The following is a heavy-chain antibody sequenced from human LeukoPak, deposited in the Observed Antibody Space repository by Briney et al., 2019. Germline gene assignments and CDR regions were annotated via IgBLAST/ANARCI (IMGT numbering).Heavy chain of an antibody. D-gene: IGHD6-13*01. J-gene: IGHJ4*02. CDR2: ISGSGGST. Sequence: GGSLRLSCAASGFTFSSYAMSWVRQAPGKGLEWVSAISGSGGSTYYADSVKGRFTISRDSSKNTLYLQMNSLRAEDTAVYYCAEKKDSSSWANYFDYWGQGTLVTVSS. CDR3: AEKKDSSSWANYFDY. V-gene: IGHV3-23*01. CDR1: GFTFSSYA.